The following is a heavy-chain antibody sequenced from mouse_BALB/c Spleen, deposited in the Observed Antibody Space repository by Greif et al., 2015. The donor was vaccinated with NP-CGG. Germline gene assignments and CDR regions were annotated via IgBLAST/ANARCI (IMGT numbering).Heavy chain of an antibody. CDR3: ARRGYGNYCAMDY. CDR1: GYAFSSYW. J-gene: IGHJ4*01. CDR2: IYPGDGDT. V-gene: IGHV1-80*01. Sequence: QVQLQQSGAELVRPGSSVKISCKASGYAFSSYWMNWVKQRPGQGLEWIGQIYPGDGDTNYNGKFKGKATLTADKSSSTAYMQLSSLTSEDSAVYFCARRGYGNYCAMDYWGQGTSVTVSS. D-gene: IGHD2-10*02.